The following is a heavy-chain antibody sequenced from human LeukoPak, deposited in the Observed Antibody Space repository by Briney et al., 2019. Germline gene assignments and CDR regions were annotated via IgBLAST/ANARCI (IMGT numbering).Heavy chain of an antibody. Sequence: AGGSLRLSCAASGFTFSSYAMHWVRQAPGKGLEWVTVISYDGSNKYYADSVKGRFTISRDNSKNTLYLQMNSLRAEDTAVYYCARDYGDGRGYFDYWGQGTLVTVSS. CDR2: ISYDGSNK. CDR3: ARDYGDGRGYFDY. D-gene: IGHD4-17*01. CDR1: GFTFSSYA. V-gene: IGHV3-30*04. J-gene: IGHJ4*02.